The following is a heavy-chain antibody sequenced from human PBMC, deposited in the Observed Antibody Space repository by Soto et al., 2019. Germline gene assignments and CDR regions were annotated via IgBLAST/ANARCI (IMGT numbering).Heavy chain of an antibody. J-gene: IGHJ4*02. CDR1: GFTFREYY. CDR2: IDASGSNV. D-gene: IGHD2-15*01. V-gene: IGHV3-11*01. CDR3: ARVFYCSGGSCYRGLDY. Sequence: ESGGGSVKPGGSLRLSCAASGFTFREYYMTWIRQAPGKGLEWSSYIDASGSNVYFADSVQGRFTISRDNAKNSLYLQMNSLRVEDTAVYYCARVFYCSGGSCYRGLDYWGQGILVTVSS.